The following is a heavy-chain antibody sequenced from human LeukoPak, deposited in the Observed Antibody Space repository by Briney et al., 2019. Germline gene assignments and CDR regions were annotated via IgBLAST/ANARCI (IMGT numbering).Heavy chain of an antibody. CDR1: GGSISSSSYY. V-gene: IGHV4-39*07. CDR2: IHYSGST. Sequence: SETLSLTCTVSGGSISSSSYYRGWIRQPPGKGLEWIGSIHYSGSTNYNPSLKSRVTISVDTSKNQFSLKLSSVTAADTAVYYCARVVGTKTTNWFDPWGQGTLVTVSS. J-gene: IGHJ5*02. CDR3: ARVVGTKTTNWFDP. D-gene: IGHD1-7*01.